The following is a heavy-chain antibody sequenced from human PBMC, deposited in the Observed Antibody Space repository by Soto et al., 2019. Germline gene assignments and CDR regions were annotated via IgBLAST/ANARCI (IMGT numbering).Heavy chain of an antibody. V-gene: IGHV4-59*01. J-gene: IGHJ4*02. CDR3: ARDSDSTSWLGYFDY. CDR2: IYYSGST. Sequence: SETLSLTCTVSGGSISSYYWSWIRQPPGKGLEWIGYIYYSGSTNYNPSLKSRVTISVDTSKNQFSLKLSSVTAADTAVYYCARDSDSTSWLGYFDYWGQGTLVTVSS. D-gene: IGHD2-2*01. CDR1: GGSISSYY.